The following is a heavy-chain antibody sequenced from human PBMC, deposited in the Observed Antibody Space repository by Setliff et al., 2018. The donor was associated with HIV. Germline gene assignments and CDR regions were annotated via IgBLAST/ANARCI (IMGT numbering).Heavy chain of an antibody. V-gene: IGHV4-4*02. Sequence: SLTCDVSGGSISSFNWWSWVRQSPGKGLEWIGEIYHTGSTNYSPSLKSRVTISVDKSKNQFSLRLNSVTAADTAVYYCARVQYHYVNNGDSYYFTHWGHGTLVTVSS. CDR2: IYHTGST. CDR1: GGSISSFNW. J-gene: IGHJ4*01. CDR3: ARVQYHYVNNGDSYYFTH. D-gene: IGHD3-10*02.